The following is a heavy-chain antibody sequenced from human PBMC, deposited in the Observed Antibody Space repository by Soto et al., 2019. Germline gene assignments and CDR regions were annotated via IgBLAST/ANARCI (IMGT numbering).Heavy chain of an antibody. J-gene: IGHJ6*02. CDR1: GYTFTSYY. D-gene: IGHD2-15*01. V-gene: IGHV1-46*01. Sequence: ASVKVSCKASGYTFTSYYMHWVRQAPGQGLEWMGIINPSGGSTSYAQKFQGRVTMTRDTSTSTVYMELSSLRSEDTAVYYCAKDQKDVRYGMDVWGQGTTVTVSS. CDR2: INPSGGST. CDR3: AKDQKDVRYGMDV.